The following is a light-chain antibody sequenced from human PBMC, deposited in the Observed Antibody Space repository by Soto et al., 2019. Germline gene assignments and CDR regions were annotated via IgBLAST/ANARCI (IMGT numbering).Light chain of an antibody. CDR3: SSYTSSSTYV. CDR2: DVS. J-gene: IGLJ1*01. V-gene: IGLV2-14*01. CDR1: SSDVGGYNY. Sequence: HSALTQPASVSGAPVQSITISCTGTSSDVGGYNYVSWYQQHPGKAPKLMIYDVSNRPSGVSNRFSGSKSGNTASLTISGLQAEDEADYYCSSYTSSSTYVLGTGTKVTVL.